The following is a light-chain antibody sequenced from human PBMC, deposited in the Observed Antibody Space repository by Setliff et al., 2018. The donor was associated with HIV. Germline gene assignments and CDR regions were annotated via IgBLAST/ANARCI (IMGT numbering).Light chain of an antibody. J-gene: IGLJ2*01. CDR2: SDN. CDR1: SSNIGTDTA. Sequence: QSVLTQPPSVSGAPGQKVTIPCAGSSSNIGTDTAVHWYQHLPGTAPKLLIYSDNTRPSGVSDRFSGSRSGTSASLAITGLQPEDEGDYYCQSYDSSLSVSVFGGGTKGTVL. CDR3: QSYDSSLSVSV. V-gene: IGLV1-40*01.